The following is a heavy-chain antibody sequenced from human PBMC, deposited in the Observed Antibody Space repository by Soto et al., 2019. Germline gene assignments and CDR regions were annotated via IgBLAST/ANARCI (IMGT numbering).Heavy chain of an antibody. CDR2: ITRDGSST. CDR3: ARGANGYYYFDY. D-gene: IGHD5-18*01. Sequence: EVQLVESGGGLVQPGGSLRLSCAASGFSLSDYWMHWVRQAPGEGLVWLSRITRDGSSTNYADSVKGRFTISRDNAKNTLDRQVNSLRGEDTAVYYCARGANGYYYFDYWGQGTLVTVSS. CDR1: GFSLSDYW. J-gene: IGHJ4*02. V-gene: IGHV3-74*01.